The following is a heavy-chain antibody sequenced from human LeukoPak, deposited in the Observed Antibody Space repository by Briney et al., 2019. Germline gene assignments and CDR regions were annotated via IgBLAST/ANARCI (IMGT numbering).Heavy chain of an antibody. Sequence: GSLRLSCSASGFTFTTYAMHWVRQAPGKGLEYVSGISTDGIGTNYADSVKGRFTVSRDNSKNTLYLQMSSLRPEDTAVYYCVKGSFFPSSENGFDSWGQGTLVTVSS. J-gene: IGHJ4*02. CDR1: GFTFTTYA. D-gene: IGHD1-14*01. V-gene: IGHV3-64D*09. CDR2: ISTDGIGT. CDR3: VKGSFFPSSENGFDS.